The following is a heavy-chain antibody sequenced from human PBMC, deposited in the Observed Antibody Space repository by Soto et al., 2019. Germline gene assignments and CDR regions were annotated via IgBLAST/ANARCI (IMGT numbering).Heavy chain of an antibody. D-gene: IGHD3-16*01. J-gene: IGHJ5*02. Sequence: PGESLKISCKGSGYTFTSYWISWVRQTPGKGLEWMGRIDASDSSANYSPSFQGHVTISADKSISTAYLQWSSLKASDTAMYYCARHEPLMKWRPPHDRFDPWGQGSLVTVSS. CDR1: GYTFTSYW. CDR3: ARHEPLMKWRPPHDRFDP. CDR2: IDASDSSA. V-gene: IGHV5-10-1*01.